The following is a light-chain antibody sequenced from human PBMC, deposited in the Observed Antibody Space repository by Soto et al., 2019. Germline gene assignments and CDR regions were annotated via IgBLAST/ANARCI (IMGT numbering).Light chain of an antibody. CDR1: QTIGRN. J-gene: IGKJ1*01. V-gene: IGKV1-39*01. CDR2: TSS. CDR3: QQSYSTPPT. Sequence: DIQMTQSPASLSASIGDRVTISCRASQTIGRNLNWYQQKPGKAPTLLMFTSSSLQSGVPSRFSGSGSGTDFILTISSLQPEDFATYYCQQSYSTPPTFGQGTKVDIK.